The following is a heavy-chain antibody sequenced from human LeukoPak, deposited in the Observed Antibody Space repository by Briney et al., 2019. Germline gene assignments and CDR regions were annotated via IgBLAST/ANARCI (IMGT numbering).Heavy chain of an antibody. V-gene: IGHV4-34*01. CDR1: GFTFSDYS. CDR3: ARGRGGDY. CDR2: INHSGST. Sequence: PGGSLRLSCAASGFTFSDYSMNWVRQAPGKGLEWIGEINHSGSTNYNPSLKSRVTISVDTSKNQFSLKLSSVTAADTAVYYCARGRGGDYWGQGTLVTVSS. J-gene: IGHJ4*02.